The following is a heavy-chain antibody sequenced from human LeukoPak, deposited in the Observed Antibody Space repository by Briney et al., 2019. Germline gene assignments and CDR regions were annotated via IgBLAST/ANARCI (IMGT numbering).Heavy chain of an antibody. D-gene: IGHD4-17*01. J-gene: IGHJ2*01. CDR1: GGSIRSYY. Sequence: SETLSLTCTVSGGSIRSYYWSWIRQPAGKGLEWIGRIYTSGSTNYNPSLKSRATMSVDTSKNQFSLKLSSVTAADTAVYYCARDELGGDYALHWYFDLWGRGTLVTVSS. V-gene: IGHV4-4*07. CDR2: IYTSGST. CDR3: ARDELGGDYALHWYFDL.